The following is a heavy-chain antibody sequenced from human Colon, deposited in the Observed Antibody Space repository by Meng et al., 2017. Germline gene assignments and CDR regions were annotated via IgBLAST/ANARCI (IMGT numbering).Heavy chain of an antibody. CDR1: GDSITRGGYH. J-gene: IGHJ4*02. V-gene: IGHV4-31*03. Sequence: QVQLQESGPGLVTPSQTLSLLCSVSGDSITRGGYHWSWVRQRPGRGLVWVGHIYYGGSAFYNPALRSRLTMSTDRSANQFSLRVTSVTAADTATYFCARGLKGSLEFWGQGALVTVSS. CDR3: ARGLKGSLEF. CDR2: IYYGGSA. D-gene: IGHD3-10*01.